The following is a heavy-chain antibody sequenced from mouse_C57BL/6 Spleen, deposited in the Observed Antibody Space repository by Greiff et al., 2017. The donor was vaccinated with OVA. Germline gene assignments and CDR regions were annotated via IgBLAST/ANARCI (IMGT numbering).Heavy chain of an antibody. V-gene: IGHV1-81*01. Sequence: VKLMESGAELARPGASVKLSCKASGYTFTSYGISWVKQRTGQGLEWIGEIYPRSGNTYYNEKFKGKATLTADKSSSTAYMELRSLTSEDSAVYFCASGVSPFAYWGQGTLVTVSA. CDR3: ASGVSPFAY. J-gene: IGHJ3*01. CDR2: IYPRSGNT. CDR1: GYTFTSYG.